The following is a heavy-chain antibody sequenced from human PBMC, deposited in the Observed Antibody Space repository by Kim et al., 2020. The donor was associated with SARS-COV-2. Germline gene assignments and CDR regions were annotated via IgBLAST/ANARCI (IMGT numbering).Heavy chain of an antibody. CDR2: ISWNSGSI. D-gene: IGHD6-13*01. CDR1: GFTFGDYA. J-gene: IGHJ4*02. CDR3: AKDPAYSSSWYRYRTFDY. V-gene: IGHV3-9*01. Sequence: GGSLRLSCAASGFTFGDYAMHWVRQAPGKGLEWVSGISWNSGSIGYADSVKGRFTISRDNAKNSLYLQMNSLRAEDTALYYCAKDPAYSSSWYRYRTFDYWGQGTLVTVSS.